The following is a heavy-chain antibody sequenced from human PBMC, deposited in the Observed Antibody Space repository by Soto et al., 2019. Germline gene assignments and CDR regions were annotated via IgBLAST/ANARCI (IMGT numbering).Heavy chain of an antibody. CDR2: IYYSGST. CDR3: ARRRYYDYGGNLPFDY. D-gene: IGHD4-17*01. V-gene: IGHV4-39*01. CDR1: GGSISSSSYY. J-gene: IGHJ4*02. Sequence: QLQLQESGPGLVKPSETLSLTCTVSGGSISSSSYYWGWIRQPPGKGLEWIGSIYYSGSTYYNPPLKSRVTISVDTSKNQFSLKLSSVTAADTAVYYCARRRYYDYGGNLPFDYWGQGTLVTVSS.